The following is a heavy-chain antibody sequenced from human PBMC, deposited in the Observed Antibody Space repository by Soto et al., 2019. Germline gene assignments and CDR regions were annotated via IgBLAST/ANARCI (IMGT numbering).Heavy chain of an antibody. Sequence: GASVKVSCKASGYTFTSYAMHWVRQAPGQRLEWMGWINAGNGNTKYSQKFQGRVTITRDTSASTGYMELSSLRSEDTAVYYCARDPEYIAAAGSVIDYWGQGTLVTVSS. CDR2: INAGNGNT. V-gene: IGHV1-3*01. CDR1: GYTFTSYA. D-gene: IGHD6-13*01. J-gene: IGHJ4*02. CDR3: ARDPEYIAAAGSVIDY.